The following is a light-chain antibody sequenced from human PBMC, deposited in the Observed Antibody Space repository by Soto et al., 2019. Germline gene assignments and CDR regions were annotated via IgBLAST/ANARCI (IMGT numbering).Light chain of an antibody. CDR2: EVS. J-gene: IGKJ5*01. CDR3: MQSTQLPPT. Sequence: DVVMNQSPLSLSVTPQQPASISCKSSQSLLHITGETFLFWYLQKPGQSPQLLIYEVSTRVSGVPDRFSGSGSGTDFTLEISRVETDDVGIYYCMQSTQLPPTFGQGTRLEIK. V-gene: IGKV2D-29*02. CDR1: QSLLHITGETF.